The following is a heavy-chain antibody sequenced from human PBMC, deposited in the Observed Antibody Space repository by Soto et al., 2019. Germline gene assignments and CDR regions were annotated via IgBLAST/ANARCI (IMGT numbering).Heavy chain of an antibody. CDR2: INHTGHT. D-gene: IGHD3-10*01. CDR1: GGSFNDYY. Sequence: QVQLQQWGAGLLKPSETLSLTCAVYGGSFNDYYWSWIRQPPGKGLEWIGEINHTGHTNYNPSLKXPXTXXVDTSKNQFSLTLTSVTAADTAVYSCARSGHLFDYWGQGILVTVSS. J-gene: IGHJ4*02. V-gene: IGHV4-34*01. CDR3: ARSGHLFDY.